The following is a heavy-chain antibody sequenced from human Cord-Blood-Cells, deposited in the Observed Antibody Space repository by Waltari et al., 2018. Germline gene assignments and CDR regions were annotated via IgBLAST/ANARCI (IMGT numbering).Heavy chain of an antibody. D-gene: IGHD3-16*02. Sequence: QVQLVQSGAEVKKPGSSVKVSCKAYGGTFSSYAISWVRQAPGQGLEWMGGIIPFFGTANYAQKFQGRVTITADESTSTAYMELSSLRSEDTAVYYCARDGYDYIWGSYRYLDYWGQGTLVTVSS. CDR3: ARDGYDYIWGSYRYLDY. V-gene: IGHV1-69*01. CDR1: GGTFSSYA. J-gene: IGHJ4*02. CDR2: IIPFFGTA.